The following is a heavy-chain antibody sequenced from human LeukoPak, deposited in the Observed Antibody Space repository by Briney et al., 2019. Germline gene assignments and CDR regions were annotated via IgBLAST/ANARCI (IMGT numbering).Heavy chain of an antibody. CDR1: GYTFTSYG. CDR2: ISAYNGNT. D-gene: IGHD3-16*02. Sequence: GESLQTSCKASGYTFTSYGISWVRQAPGQGLEWMGWISAYNGNTNYAQKLQGRVTMTTDTSTSTAYMELRSLRSDDTAVYYCAREAVMITFGGVIVGDAFDIWGQGTMVTVSS. CDR3: AREAVMITFGGVIVGDAFDI. J-gene: IGHJ3*02. V-gene: IGHV1-18*01.